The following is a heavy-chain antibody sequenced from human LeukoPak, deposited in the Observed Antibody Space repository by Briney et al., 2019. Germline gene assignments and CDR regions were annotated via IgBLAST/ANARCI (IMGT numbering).Heavy chain of an antibody. D-gene: IGHD2-21*02. V-gene: IGHV3-23*01. Sequence: GGSLRLSCTASGFTFSSYAMSWVRQAPGKGLEWVSTIIGSGGSTYYADSVKGRFTISRDNSKNTLYLQMNSLRAEDTAVYYCAKDSVSGSDWYFDLFDYWGQGTLVTVSS. CDR1: GFTFSSYA. CDR2: IIGSGGST. J-gene: IGHJ4*02. CDR3: AKDSVSGSDWYFDLFDY.